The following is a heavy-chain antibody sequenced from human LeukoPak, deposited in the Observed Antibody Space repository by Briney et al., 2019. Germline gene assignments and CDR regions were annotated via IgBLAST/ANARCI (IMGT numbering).Heavy chain of an antibody. CDR3: ARGVRDTAMVKAYYYYMDV. J-gene: IGHJ6*03. D-gene: IGHD5-18*01. Sequence: SETLSLTCTVSGGSISSSSYYWGWIRQPPGKGLEWIGRIYTSGSTNYNPSLKSRVTISVDTSKNQFSLKLSSVTAADTAVYYCARGVRDTAMVKAYYYYMDVWGKGTTVTISS. CDR1: GGSISSSSYY. V-gene: IGHV4-39*07. CDR2: IYTSGST.